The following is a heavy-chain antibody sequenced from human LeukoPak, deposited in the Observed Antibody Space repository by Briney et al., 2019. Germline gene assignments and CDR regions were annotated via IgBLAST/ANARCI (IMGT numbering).Heavy chain of an antibody. Sequence: PGGSLRLSCAASGFTFSSYAMSWVRQAPGKGLEWVSAISGSGGSTYYADSVKGRFTISRDNSKNTLYLQMNSLRAEDTAVYYCARHGIYSSGWYSVDYWGQGTRVTVSS. V-gene: IGHV3-23*01. CDR2: ISGSGGST. J-gene: IGHJ4*02. CDR1: GFTFSSYA. CDR3: ARHGIYSSGWYSVDY. D-gene: IGHD6-19*01.